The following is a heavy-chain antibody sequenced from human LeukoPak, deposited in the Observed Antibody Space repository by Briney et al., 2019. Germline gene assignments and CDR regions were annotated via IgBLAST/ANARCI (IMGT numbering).Heavy chain of an antibody. V-gene: IGHV1-46*01. D-gene: IGHD1-26*01. CDR3: ARDPYSGSYDWYFDL. Sequence: ASVKVSCKASGYTFTSYYMHWVRQAPGQGLEWMGIINPSGGSTSYAQKFQGRVTMTRDTSTSTVYMELSSLRSEDTAVYYCARDPYSGSYDWYFDLWGRGTLVTVSS. CDR1: GYTFTSYY. CDR2: INPSGGST. J-gene: IGHJ2*01.